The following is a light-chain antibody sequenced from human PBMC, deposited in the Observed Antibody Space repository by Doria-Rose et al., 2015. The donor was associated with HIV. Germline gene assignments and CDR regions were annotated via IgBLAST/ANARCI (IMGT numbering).Light chain of an antibody. CDR2: DGS. Sequence: EIVVTQSPGTLSLSPGERATLSCRASQSFSSTYLAWYQQKPGQAPSLLIYDGSTRATGIPDRFSASGSGTDFTLTINRLESEDFALYYCHRYGTSWTFGQGTKVEI. CDR3: HRYGTSWT. V-gene: IGKV3-20*01. CDR1: QSFSSTY. J-gene: IGKJ1*01.